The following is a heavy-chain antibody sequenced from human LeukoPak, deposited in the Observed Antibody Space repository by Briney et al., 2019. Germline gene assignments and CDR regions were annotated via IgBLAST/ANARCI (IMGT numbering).Heavy chain of an antibody. CDR3: TRDPRLADY. Sequence: SGGSPRLSCAASGFTFSNYAMSWVRQAPGRGLEWLSYISSSSSDTNYADSVKGRFTISRDNAKNSLYLQMNTLRAEDTAVYYCTRDPRLADYWGQGTQVTVSS. V-gene: IGHV3-11*05. CDR1: GFTFSNYA. D-gene: IGHD3-22*01. J-gene: IGHJ4*02. CDR2: ISSSSSDT.